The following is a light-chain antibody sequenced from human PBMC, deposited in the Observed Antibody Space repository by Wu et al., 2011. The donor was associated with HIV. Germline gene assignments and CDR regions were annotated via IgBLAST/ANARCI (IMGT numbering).Light chain of an antibody. J-gene: IGKJ1*01. CDR3: QKYNTAPWT. Sequence: PKVLIYAAXPLVNQGPXSVSGSGSGTDFTLTISSLQPEDVATYYCQKYNTAPWTFGQGTKVEMK. V-gene: IGKV1-27*01. CDR2: AAXP.